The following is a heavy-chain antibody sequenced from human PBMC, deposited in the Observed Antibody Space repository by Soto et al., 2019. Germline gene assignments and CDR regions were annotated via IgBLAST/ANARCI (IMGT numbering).Heavy chain of an antibody. Sequence: QVQLVESGGGVVQPGRSLRLSCAASGFTSSTFVIHWGRQAPGKGLEWLAVXXXXXXNPYYADSAKGRFTISRDNSKXXXXXXXXXXXXXXXXXXXXXKXRGVLDAFDIWGQGTMFTVSS. CDR1: GFTSSTFV. D-gene: IGHD3-10*01. CDR2: XXXXXXNP. J-gene: IGHJ3*02. CDR3: XKXRGVLDAFDI. V-gene: IGHV3-30*03.